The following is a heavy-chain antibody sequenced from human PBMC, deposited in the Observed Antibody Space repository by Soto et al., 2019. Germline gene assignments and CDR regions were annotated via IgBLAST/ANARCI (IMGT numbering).Heavy chain of an antibody. CDR3: ARHHQRSFCSGGSCSSFYYYMDV. CDR1: GYSFTSYW. J-gene: IGHJ6*03. CDR2: IYPGDSDT. V-gene: IGHV5-51*01. Sequence: GESLKISCKGSGYSFTSYWIGWVRQMPGKGLEWMGIIYPGDSDTRYSPSFQGQVTISADKSISTAYLQWSSLKASDTAMYYCARHHQRSFCSGGSCSSFYYYMDVWGKGTTVTVSS. D-gene: IGHD2-15*01.